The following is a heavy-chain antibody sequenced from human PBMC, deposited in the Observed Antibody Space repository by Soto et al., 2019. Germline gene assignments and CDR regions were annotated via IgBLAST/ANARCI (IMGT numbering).Heavy chain of an antibody. CDR3: ARTPRGRNWNDVWFGP. V-gene: IGHV2-26*01. CDR2: IFSNDEK. D-gene: IGHD1-20*01. CDR1: GFSLSNARMG. J-gene: IGHJ5*02. Sequence: QVTLKESGPVLVKPTETLTLTCTVSGFSLSNARMGVSWIRQPPGKALEWLAHIFSNDEKSYSTSLKSRLTISKDTSKNQVVLTMTNMDPVDTATYYYARTPRGRNWNDVWFGPWGQGTLVTVAS.